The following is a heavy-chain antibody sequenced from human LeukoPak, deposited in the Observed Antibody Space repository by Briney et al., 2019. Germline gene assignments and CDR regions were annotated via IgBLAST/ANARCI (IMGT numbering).Heavy chain of an antibody. J-gene: IGHJ4*02. D-gene: IGHD4-23*01. CDR1: GFTFSGYA. CDR3: AKRVQGNTGPFHC. Sequence: GGSLRLSCAASGFTFSGYAMSWVRQAPGKGLEWVSGISGRGDNTYYADSVKGRFTISRDNSKNTLRLQMNSLRAEDTAVYYCAKRVQGNTGPFHCWGQGTLASVSS. V-gene: IGHV3-23*01. CDR2: ISGRGDNT.